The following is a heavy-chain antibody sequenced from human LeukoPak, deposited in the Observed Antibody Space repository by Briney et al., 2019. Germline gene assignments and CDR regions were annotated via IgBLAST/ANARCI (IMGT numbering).Heavy chain of an antibody. J-gene: IGHJ4*02. V-gene: IGHV4-59*01. CDR1: GDSISSYY. D-gene: IGHD3-10*01. Sequence: SETLSLTCSVSGDSISSYYWSWIRQPPGKGLEWIGYISYSGSTNYNPSLKSPVTISVDTSKNQFSLKLSSVTAADTAVYYCARVPVWFGPEFDYWGQGTLVTVSS. CDR2: ISYSGST. CDR3: ARVPVWFGPEFDY.